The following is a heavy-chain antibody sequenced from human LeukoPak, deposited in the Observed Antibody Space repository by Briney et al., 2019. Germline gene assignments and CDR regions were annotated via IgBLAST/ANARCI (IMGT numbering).Heavy chain of an antibody. V-gene: IGHV1-2*06. J-gene: IGHJ4*02. CDR1: GYTFTGYY. CDR2: INPNSGGT. CDR3: ATLGSYGAYYFDY. D-gene: IGHD4-17*01. Sequence: ASVKVSCKASGYTFTGYYMHWVRQAPGQGLEWMGRINPNSGGTSYAQKFQGRVTMTRDTSISTAYMELSRLRSDDTAVYYCATLGSYGAYYFDYWGQGTLVTVSS.